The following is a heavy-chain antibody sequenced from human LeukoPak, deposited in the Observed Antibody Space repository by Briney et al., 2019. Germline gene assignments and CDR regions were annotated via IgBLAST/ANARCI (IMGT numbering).Heavy chain of an antibody. CDR3: ARLASGSYGPLTPFDY. Sequence: SESLSLTCTVSGGSISSYYWSWIRQPPGKGLEWIGDIYYSGSTNYNPSLKSRGTISVDTSKNRFSLRLSSVPAADTAVYYSARLASGSYGPLTPFDYWGQGTLVTVSS. D-gene: IGHD1-26*01. J-gene: IGHJ4*02. V-gene: IGHV4-59*08. CDR1: GGSISSYY. CDR2: IYYSGST.